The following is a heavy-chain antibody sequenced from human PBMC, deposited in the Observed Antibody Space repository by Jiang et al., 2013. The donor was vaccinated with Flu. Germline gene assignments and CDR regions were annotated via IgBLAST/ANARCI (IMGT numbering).Heavy chain of an antibody. CDR1: DASFSAYY. V-gene: IGHV4-34*01. CDR3: AREHSDNSGVFDY. CDR2: IDHGGRT. Sequence: LLKPSETLSLTCAVYDASFSAYYWSWIRQPPGKGLEWIGEIDHGGRTNSNPSLKSRVTISVDRSKKEFSLKLNSVTAADTAVYYCAREHSDNSGVFDYWGQGTVVTVSS. D-gene: IGHD3-22*01. J-gene: IGHJ4*02.